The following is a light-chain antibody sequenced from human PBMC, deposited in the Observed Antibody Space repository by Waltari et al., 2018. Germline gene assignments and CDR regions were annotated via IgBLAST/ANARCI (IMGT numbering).Light chain of an antibody. CDR2: AAA. CDR3: QQSYNSPYT. J-gene: IGKJ2*01. CDR1: ERIGTY. V-gene: IGKV1-39*01. Sequence: DIQMTQSPSSLSASVGDRVTITCRASERIGTYLNWYQKKSGKAPKLLSYAAASLQSGVTSRFSGSGSGTDFTLTISSLQPEDSATYYCQQSYNSPYTFGQGTKLEIK.